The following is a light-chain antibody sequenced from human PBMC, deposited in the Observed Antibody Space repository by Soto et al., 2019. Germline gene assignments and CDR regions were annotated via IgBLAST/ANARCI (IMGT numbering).Light chain of an antibody. V-gene: IGLV1-47*02. CDR1: SSNIGSNY. CDR3: AAWDDSLSVV. Sequence: QSVLTQPPSASGTPGQRVTISCSGSSSNIGSNYVYWYQQLPGTAPKLLIYNNYQRPSGVPDRFSGSKSGTSDSLAISGLRSEDEADYYCAAWDDSLSVVFGGGTKLTVL. J-gene: IGLJ2*01. CDR2: NNY.